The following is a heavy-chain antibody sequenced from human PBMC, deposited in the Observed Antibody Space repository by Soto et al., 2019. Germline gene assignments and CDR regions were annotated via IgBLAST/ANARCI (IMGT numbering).Heavy chain of an antibody. CDR1: GFTFSSYA. Sequence: GGSLRLSCAASGFTFSSYAMHWVRQAPGKGLEWVATISYDGGNKYYADSVKGRFTISRDNSKNTLFLQMNSLRAEDTAFYYCAKTVGYCTTSTCYALMDYWGQGTLVTVSS. J-gene: IGHJ4*02. V-gene: IGHV3-30*18. CDR2: ISYDGGNK. D-gene: IGHD2-2*01. CDR3: AKTVGYCTTSTCYALMDY.